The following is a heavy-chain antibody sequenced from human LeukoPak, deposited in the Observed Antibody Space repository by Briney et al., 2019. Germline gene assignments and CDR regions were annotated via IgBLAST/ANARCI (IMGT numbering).Heavy chain of an antibody. V-gene: IGHV3-23*01. CDR2: ISGTGGST. J-gene: IGHJ4*02. CDR3: AKVWFGEDTYLDF. CDR1: GFTFSSYA. D-gene: IGHD3-10*01. Sequence: GGSLRLSCAASGFTFSSYAMSWVRQAPGKGLEWVSGISGTGGSTYYADSVKGRFTISRDNSKNTLYLQINSLRAEDTAVYFCAKVWFGEDTYLDFWGQGTLVTVSS.